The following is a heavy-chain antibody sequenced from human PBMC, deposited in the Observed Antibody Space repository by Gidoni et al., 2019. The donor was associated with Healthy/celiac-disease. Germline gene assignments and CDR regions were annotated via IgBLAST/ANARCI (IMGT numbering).Heavy chain of an antibody. CDR3: ARGLGREDY. Sequence: QVQLQQWGAGLLKPSETLSLTCAVYGGSFSGYYWSWIRQPPGKGLEWIGEINHSGSTNYNPSLNRRVTISVDTSKNQFSLKLSSVTAADTAVYYCARGLGREDYWGQGTLVTVSS. D-gene: IGHD1-26*01. J-gene: IGHJ4*02. V-gene: IGHV4-34*01. CDR1: GGSFSGYY. CDR2: INHSGST.